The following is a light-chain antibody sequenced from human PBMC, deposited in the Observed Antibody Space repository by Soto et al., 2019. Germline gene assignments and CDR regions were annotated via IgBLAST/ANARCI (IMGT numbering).Light chain of an antibody. V-gene: IGLV1-40*01. CDR3: QSYDSSLRNVI. J-gene: IGLJ2*01. Sequence: QAVVTQPPSVSGAPGQGVTISCTGGSSNIGANYDVHWYQQLPGTAPKVLIYGNSNRPSGVPDRFSGSKSGTSASLAITGLQVEDDADYYCQSYDSSLRNVIFGGGTKLTVL. CDR2: GNS. CDR1: SSNIGANYD.